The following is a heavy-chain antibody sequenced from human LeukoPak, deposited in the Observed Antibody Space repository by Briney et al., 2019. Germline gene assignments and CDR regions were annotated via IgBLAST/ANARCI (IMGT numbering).Heavy chain of an antibody. V-gene: IGHV3-30-3*01. J-gene: IGHJ4*02. Sequence: TGGSLRLSCAASRFTFTSYAMHWVRQAPGKGLEWVAVLSYDGSSKYFAKSVKGRFTISRDNSKNTLYLQMNSLRTEDTAVYYCAKDSVTTLGYWGQGTLVTVSS. CDR1: RFTFTSYA. D-gene: IGHD4-17*01. CDR2: LSYDGSSK. CDR3: AKDSVTTLGY.